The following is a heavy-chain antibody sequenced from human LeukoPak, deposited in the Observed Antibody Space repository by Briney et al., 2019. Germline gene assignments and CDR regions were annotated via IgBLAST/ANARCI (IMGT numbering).Heavy chain of an antibody. V-gene: IGHV3-74*01. J-gene: IGHJ5*02. CDR3: ARESGIAAALDL. D-gene: IGHD6-13*01. CDR2: INTEGSST. CDR1: GFTSSSYW. Sequence: GGSLRLSCAASGFTSSSYWMHWVRQAPGKGLVWVSRINTEGSSTSYADSVKGRFTISRDNAKNTLYLQMNSLRAEDTAVYYCARESGIAAALDLWGQGTLVTFSS.